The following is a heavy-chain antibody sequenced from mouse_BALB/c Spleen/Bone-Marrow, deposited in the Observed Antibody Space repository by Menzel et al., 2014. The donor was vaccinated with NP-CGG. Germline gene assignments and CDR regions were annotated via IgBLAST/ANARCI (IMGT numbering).Heavy chain of an antibody. V-gene: IGHV7-3*02. D-gene: IGHD2-1*01. CDR1: LFISSDYS. CDR3: ARSLYPRAMDY. Sequence: EVKLVSSGVCIFTPCGSLLFFWSPSLFISSDYSMSWVLQPPGKSLEWLGFIRNKANGHTAEYSAAVTGRFTISRDNSQSILYLQMNTLREEDSATEYCARSLYPRAMDYGGQGTSVTVPS. CDR2: IRNKANGHTA. J-gene: IGHJ4*01.